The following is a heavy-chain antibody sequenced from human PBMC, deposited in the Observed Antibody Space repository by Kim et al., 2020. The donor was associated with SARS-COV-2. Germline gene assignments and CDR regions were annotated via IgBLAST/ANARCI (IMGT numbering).Heavy chain of an antibody. Sequence: SVKVSCKASGGTFSSYAISWVRQAPGQGLEWMGGIIPIFGTANYAQKFQGRVTITADESTSTAYMELSSLRSEDTAVYYCAMRGARYNWNDPPWGQGTLVTVSS. CDR3: AMRGARYNWNDPP. CDR1: GGTFSSYA. D-gene: IGHD1-1*01. CDR2: IIPIFGTA. V-gene: IGHV1-69*13. J-gene: IGHJ5*02.